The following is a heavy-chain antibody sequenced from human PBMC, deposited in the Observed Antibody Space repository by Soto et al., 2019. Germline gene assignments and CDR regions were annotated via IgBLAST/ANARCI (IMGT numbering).Heavy chain of an antibody. CDR3: ARDLVTTVIYNWFDP. D-gene: IGHD4-17*01. CDR2: ISYDGSNK. CDR1: GFTFSSYA. V-gene: IGHV3-30-3*01. J-gene: IGHJ5*02. Sequence: QVQLVESGGGVVQPGRSLRLSCAASGFTFSSYAMHWVRQAPGKGLEWVAVISYDGSNKYYADSVKGRFTISRDNSKNTLYLQMNSLRAEDTAVYYCARDLVTTVIYNWFDPWGQGTLVTVSS.